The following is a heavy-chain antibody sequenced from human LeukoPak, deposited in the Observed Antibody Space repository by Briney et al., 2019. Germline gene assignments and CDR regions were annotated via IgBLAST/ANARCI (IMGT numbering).Heavy chain of an antibody. V-gene: IGHV3-30*04. CDR2: ISYDGSNK. Sequence: GRSLRLSCAASGFTFSSYAMHWVRQAPGKGLEWVAVISYDGSNKYYADSVKGRFTISRDNSKNTLYLQMNSLRAEDTAVYYCARGYSSSWYFLPSGIDCWGQGTLVTVSS. D-gene: IGHD6-13*01. CDR3: ARGYSSSWYFLPSGIDC. J-gene: IGHJ4*02. CDR1: GFTFSSYA.